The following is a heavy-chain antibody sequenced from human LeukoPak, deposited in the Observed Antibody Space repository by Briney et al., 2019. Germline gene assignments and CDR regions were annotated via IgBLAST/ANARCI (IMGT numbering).Heavy chain of an antibody. D-gene: IGHD3-16*01. Sequence: GGSLRLSCAASGFTFIRYDMHWGRQATGKGLEWISSIGTGGDTYYIDSVKGRFTISRENAKSSLYLQMNSLRAGDTAAYYCVRGGEIGFDSWGQGTLVTVSS. CDR1: GFTFIRYD. J-gene: IGHJ5*01. CDR3: VRGGEIGFDS. CDR2: IGTGGDT. V-gene: IGHV3-13*04.